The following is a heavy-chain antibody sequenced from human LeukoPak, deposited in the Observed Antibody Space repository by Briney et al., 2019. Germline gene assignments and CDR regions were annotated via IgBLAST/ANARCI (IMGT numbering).Heavy chain of an antibody. V-gene: IGHV2-5*02. J-gene: IGHJ5*02. CDR3: AHTGSPHGDEWFDP. Sequence: SGPSLAKPTQTLTLTCTFSGFSLNTGDVGVGWIRQPPGKALEWLALISRDDDQRYSPSPKNRLTITKDTSKNQVVLTMTNMDPVDTATYYCAHTGSPHGDEWFDPWGQGTMVTVSS. D-gene: IGHD7-27*01. CDR2: ISRDDDQ. CDR1: GFSLNTGDVG.